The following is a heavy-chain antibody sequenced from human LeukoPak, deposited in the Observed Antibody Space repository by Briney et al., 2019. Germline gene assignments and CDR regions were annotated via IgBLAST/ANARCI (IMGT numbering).Heavy chain of an antibody. Sequence: PSETLSLTCTVSGGSISSYYWSWIRQPPGKGLEWIGYIYYSGSTNYNPSLKSRVTISVDTSKNQFSLKLSSVTAADTAVYYCARDQLEYDFWSGSRWGYYGMDVWGQGTTVTVSS. CDR3: ARDQLEYDFWSGSRWGYYGMDV. CDR2: IYYSGST. CDR1: GGSISSYY. J-gene: IGHJ6*02. D-gene: IGHD3-3*01. V-gene: IGHV4-59*01.